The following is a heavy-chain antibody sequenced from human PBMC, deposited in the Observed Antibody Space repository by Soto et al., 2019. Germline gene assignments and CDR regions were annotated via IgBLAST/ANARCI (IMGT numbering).Heavy chain of an antibody. CDR2: IYYSGST. CDR1: GGSLSSSSYY. CDR3: ARPLHSGWYRDAFDI. J-gene: IGHJ3*02. Sequence: QLQLQESGPGLVKPSETLSLTCTVSGGSLSSSSYYWGWIRQPPGKGLEGIGSIYYSGSTYYNPSLKSRVTVSVDPSKNQFSLKLSSVTAADTAVYYCARPLHSGWYRDAFDIWGQGTMVTVSS. D-gene: IGHD6-19*01. V-gene: IGHV4-39*01.